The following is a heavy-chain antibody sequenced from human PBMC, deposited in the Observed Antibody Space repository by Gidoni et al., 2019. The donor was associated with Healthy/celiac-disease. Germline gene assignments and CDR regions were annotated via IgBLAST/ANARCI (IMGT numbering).Heavy chain of an antibody. CDR2: INPSGGST. J-gene: IGHJ6*02. Sequence: QVQLVQSGAEVKKPGASVKVSCTASGYTFTRHYMHWVRQAPGQGLEWKGIINPSGGSTSYAQKFQGRVTMTRDTSTSTVYMELSSLRSEDTAVYYCARDIAAAGTYYYYGMDVWGQGTTVTVSS. CDR3: ARDIAAAGTYYYYGMDV. V-gene: IGHV1-46*01. CDR1: GYTFTRHY. D-gene: IGHD6-13*01.